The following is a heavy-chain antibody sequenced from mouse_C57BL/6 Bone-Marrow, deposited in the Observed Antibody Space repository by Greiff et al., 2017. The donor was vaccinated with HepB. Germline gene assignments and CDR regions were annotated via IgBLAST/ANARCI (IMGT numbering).Heavy chain of an antibody. Sequence: VQLQQSGPELVKPGDSVKISCKASGYSFTGYFMNWVMQSHGKSLEWIGRINPYNGDTFYNQKFKGKATLTVDKSSSTAHMELRSLTSEDSAVYYCAAIYYDYDVGYYYAMDYWGQGTSVTVSS. V-gene: IGHV1-20*01. CDR1: GYSFTGYF. D-gene: IGHD2-4*01. CDR2: INPYNGDT. CDR3: AAIYYDYDVGYYYAMDY. J-gene: IGHJ4*01.